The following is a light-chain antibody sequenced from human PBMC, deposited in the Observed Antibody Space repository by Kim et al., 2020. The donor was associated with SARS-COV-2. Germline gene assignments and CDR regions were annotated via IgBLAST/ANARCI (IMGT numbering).Light chain of an antibody. V-gene: IGKV1-27*01. CDR3: LKYKSAPWT. CDR2: AAS. Sequence: DIQMTQSPSSLSASGGDRVTITCRASQGISNYLAWYQQKPGKVPQLLIYAASTLQSGVPSRFSGSGSGTDFTLTISSLHPEDVATYNSLKYKSAPWTFGQGTKVDIK. J-gene: IGKJ1*01. CDR1: QGISNY.